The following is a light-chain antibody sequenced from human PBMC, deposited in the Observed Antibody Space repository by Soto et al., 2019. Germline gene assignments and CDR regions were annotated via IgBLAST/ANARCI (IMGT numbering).Light chain of an antibody. V-gene: IGLV1-40*01. Sequence: QSVLTQPPSVSWAPGQRGTISCTGSSSNIGAGYDVHWYQQLPGTAPKLLIYGNSNRPSGVPDRFSGSKSGTSASLAITGLQAEDEADYYCQSYDSSLSGWVFGGGTKLTVL. CDR2: GNS. J-gene: IGLJ3*02. CDR1: SSNIGAGYD. CDR3: QSYDSSLSGWV.